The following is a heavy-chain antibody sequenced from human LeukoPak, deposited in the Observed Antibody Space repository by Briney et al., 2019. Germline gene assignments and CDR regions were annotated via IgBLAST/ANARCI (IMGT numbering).Heavy chain of an antibody. D-gene: IGHD3-10*01. CDR3: AREIVVPVISWFDP. CDR1: GGSISSGDYY. V-gene: IGHV4-30-4*01. J-gene: IGHJ5*02. Sequence: SQTLSLTCTVSGGSISSGDYYWGWIRQPPGTGLEWIGYIYYSGSTYYNPSLKRRVTISVDTSKNQFSLKLSSVTAADTAVYYCAREIVVPVISWFDPWGQGTLVTVSS. CDR2: IYYSGST.